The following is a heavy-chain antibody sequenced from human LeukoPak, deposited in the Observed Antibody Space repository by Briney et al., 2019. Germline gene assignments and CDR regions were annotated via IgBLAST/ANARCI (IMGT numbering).Heavy chain of an antibody. CDR1: GYTFTGYY. Sequence: GASVKVSCKASGYTFTGYYMHWVRQAPGQGLEWMGWINPNSGGTNYAQKFQGRVTMTRDTSISTAYMELSRLRSDDTAVYYCASERYYYGSGSSSYGMDVWGQGTTVTVSS. J-gene: IGHJ6*02. CDR3: ASERYYYGSGSSSYGMDV. V-gene: IGHV1-2*02. CDR2: INPNSGGT. D-gene: IGHD3-10*01.